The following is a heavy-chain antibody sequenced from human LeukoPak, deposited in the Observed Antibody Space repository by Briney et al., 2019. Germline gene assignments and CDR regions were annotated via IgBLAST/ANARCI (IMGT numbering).Heavy chain of an antibody. Sequence: GRSLRLSCAASGFTFSSYAMHWVRQAPGKGLEWVAVIGDDGSNKYYADSVKGRFTISRDNSKNTLYLQMNSLRADDTAVYYCASLPPDVVVVVAAPPYDYWGQGTLVTVSS. CDR2: IGDDGSNK. CDR3: ASLPPDVVVVVAAPPYDY. J-gene: IGHJ4*02. CDR1: GFTFSSYA. D-gene: IGHD2-15*01. V-gene: IGHV3-30-3*01.